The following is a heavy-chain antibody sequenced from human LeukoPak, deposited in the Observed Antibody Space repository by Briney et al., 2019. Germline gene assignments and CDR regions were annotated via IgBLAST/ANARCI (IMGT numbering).Heavy chain of an antibody. CDR3: AKEVSSDYGDFNDAFDI. CDR1: GFTFSDYH. CDR2: ISRSGSTI. J-gene: IGHJ3*02. Sequence: GGSLRLSCAASGFTFSDYHMSWIRQAPGKGLEWVSYISRSGSTIHYADSVKGRFTISRDNAKNSLHLQMNSLRAEDTAVYYCAKEVSSDYGDFNDAFDIWGQGTMVTVSS. V-gene: IGHV3-11*01. D-gene: IGHD4-17*01.